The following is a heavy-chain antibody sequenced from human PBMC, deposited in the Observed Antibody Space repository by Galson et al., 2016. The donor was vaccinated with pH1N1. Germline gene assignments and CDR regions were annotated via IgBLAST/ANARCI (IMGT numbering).Heavy chain of an antibody. J-gene: IGHJ4*02. V-gene: IGHV4-39*07. CDR3: ASPGLGEGIEVSSSEGLFQY. Sequence: ETLSLTCTVSAGSISSNFYFWAWIRQPPGEGLEWIGSVFYNGNTYYNPSVKSRVTISEDTSNNQFSLRLTSVTAADTAVYYCASPGLGEGIEVSSSEGLFQYWGQGTMVTVSS. CDR2: VFYNGNT. CDR1: AGSISSNFYF. D-gene: IGHD6-13*01.